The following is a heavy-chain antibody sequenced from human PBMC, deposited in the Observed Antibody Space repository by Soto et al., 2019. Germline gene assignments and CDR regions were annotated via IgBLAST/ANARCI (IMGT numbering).Heavy chain of an antibody. Sequence: SETLSLTCTVSGGSISSSSYYWGWIRQPPGKGLEWIGSIYYSGSTYYNPSLKSRVTISVDTSKNQFSLKLSSVTAADTAVYYCARHALVATMEFDYWGQGTLVTVSS. J-gene: IGHJ4*02. V-gene: IGHV4-39*01. D-gene: IGHD5-12*01. CDR2: IYYSGST. CDR1: GGSISSSSYY. CDR3: ARHALVATMEFDY.